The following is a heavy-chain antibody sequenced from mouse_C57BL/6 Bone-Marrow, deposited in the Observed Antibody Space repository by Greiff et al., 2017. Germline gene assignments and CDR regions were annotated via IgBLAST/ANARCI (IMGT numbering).Heavy chain of an antibody. D-gene: IGHD2-1*01. V-gene: IGHV1-52*01. CDR1: GYTFTSYW. CDR3: ASNYGNYGWYFDV. J-gene: IGHJ1*03. Sequence: QVQLQQPGAELVRPGSSVKLSCKASGYTFTSYWMHWVKQRPIQGLDWIGNIDPSDSETHYNQKFKDKATLTVDKSSSKAYMQLSSLTSEDSAVYYCASNYGNYGWYFDVWGTGTTVTVSS. CDR2: IDPSDSET.